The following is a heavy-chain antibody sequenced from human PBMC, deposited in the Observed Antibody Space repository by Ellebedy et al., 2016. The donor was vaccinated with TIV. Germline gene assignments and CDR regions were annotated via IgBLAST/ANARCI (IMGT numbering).Heavy chain of an antibody. CDR3: AREFCPTFNCRDAFDI. J-gene: IGHJ3*02. CDR1: GYTFTDYY. Sequence: ASVKVSCKTSGYTFTDYYIHWVRQAPGQGLEWMGWINPKSDATNYAQKFEGRVNMTKDTSVTTVYMELTRLRSDDTAVYFCAREFCPTFNCRDAFDIWGQGTMVAVSS. D-gene: IGHD2/OR15-2a*01. CDR2: INPKSDAT. V-gene: IGHV1-2*02.